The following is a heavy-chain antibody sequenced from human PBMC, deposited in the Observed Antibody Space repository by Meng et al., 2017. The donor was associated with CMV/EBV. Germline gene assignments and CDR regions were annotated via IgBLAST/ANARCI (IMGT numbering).Heavy chain of an antibody. V-gene: IGHV3-30-3*01. CDR2: ISYDGSNT. CDR1: TFSSYA. J-gene: IGHJ3*02. Sequence: TFSSYAMHWVRQAPGKGLEWVAVISYDGSNTYYADSVKGRFTISRDNSKNTLYLQMNSLRAEDTAVYYCARVSTSLIQLWGNDAFDIWGQGTMVTVSS. CDR3: ARVSTSLIQLWGNDAFDI. D-gene: IGHD5-18*01.